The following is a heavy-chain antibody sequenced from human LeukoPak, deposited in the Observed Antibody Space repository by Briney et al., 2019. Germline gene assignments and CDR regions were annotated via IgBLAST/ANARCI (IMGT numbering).Heavy chain of an antibody. CDR3: ARVLAYCSGGSCTRGYNWFDP. CDR2: IYHSGST. CDR1: GGSISSGGYS. D-gene: IGHD2-15*01. Sequence: SQTLSLTCAVSGGSISSGGYSWSWIRQPPGKGLEWIGYIYHSGSTYYNPSLKSRVTISVDTSMNQFSLKLTFVTTADTAVYYCARVLAYCSGGSCTRGYNWFDPWGQGTLVTVTS. V-gene: IGHV4-30-2*01. J-gene: IGHJ5*02.